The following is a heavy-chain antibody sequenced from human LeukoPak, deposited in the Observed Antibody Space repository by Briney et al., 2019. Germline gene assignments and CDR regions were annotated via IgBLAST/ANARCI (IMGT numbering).Heavy chain of an antibody. CDR3: ARAVDSSGWSLSYYFDY. V-gene: IGHV1-69*04. CDR1: GGTFSSYA. J-gene: IGHJ4*02. Sequence: SVKVSCKASGGTFSSYAISWVRQAPGQGLEWMGRIIPILGIANYAQKFQGRVTITADKSTSTAYMELSSLRSEDTAVYYCARAVDSSGWSLSYYFDYWGQGTLVTVSS. CDR2: IIPILGIA. D-gene: IGHD6-19*01.